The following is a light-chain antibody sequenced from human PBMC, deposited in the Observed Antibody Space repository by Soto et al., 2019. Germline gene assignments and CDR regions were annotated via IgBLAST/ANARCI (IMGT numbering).Light chain of an antibody. CDR2: GAS. J-gene: IGKJ5*01. CDR3: QQYNNWPPVT. CDR1: QSVSSN. V-gene: IGKV3-15*01. Sequence: EIVMTQSPATPSVSPGERATLSCRASQSVSSNLAWYQQKPGQAPRLLMYGASTRAPGIPARFSGSGSGTEFTLTISSLQSEDFAVYYCQQYNNWPPVTFGQGTRLEIK.